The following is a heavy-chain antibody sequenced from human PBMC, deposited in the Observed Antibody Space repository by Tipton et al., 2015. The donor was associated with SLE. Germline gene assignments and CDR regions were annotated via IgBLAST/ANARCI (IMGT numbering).Heavy chain of an antibody. V-gene: IGHV4-38-2*01. D-gene: IGHD6-13*01. CDR2: IYHSGST. J-gene: IGHJ3*02. CDR3: ARAGQQLVVRGAFDI. CDR1: GYSISSGYY. Sequence: TLSLTCAVSGYSISSGYYWGWIRQPPGKGLEWIGSIYHSGSTYYNPSLKSRVTISVDTSKNQFSLKLSSVTAADTALYYCARAGQQLVVRGAFDIWGQGKMVTVSS.